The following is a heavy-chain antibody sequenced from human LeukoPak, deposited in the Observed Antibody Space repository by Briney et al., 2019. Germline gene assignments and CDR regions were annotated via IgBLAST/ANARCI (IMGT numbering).Heavy chain of an antibody. Sequence: ASVKVSCKASGYIFTSYYMHWVRRAPGQGLEWMGIINPSGGSTSYAQKFQGRVTMTRDTSTSTVYMELSSLRSEDTAVYYCARDQFEVGAGGDYWGQGTLVTVSS. D-gene: IGHD1-26*01. CDR1: GYIFTSYY. V-gene: IGHV1-46*01. CDR3: ARDQFEVGAGGDY. J-gene: IGHJ4*02. CDR2: INPSGGST.